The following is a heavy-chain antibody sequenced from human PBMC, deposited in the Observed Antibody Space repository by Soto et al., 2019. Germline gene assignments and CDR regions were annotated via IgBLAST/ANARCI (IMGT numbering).Heavy chain of an antibody. CDR3: ARDRVESGYPEYFQH. CDR1: GFTVSSNY. CDR2: IYSGGST. D-gene: IGHD3-22*01. Sequence: GGSLRLSCAASGFTVSSNYMSWVRQAPGKGLEWVSVIYSGGSTYYADSVKGRFTISRDNSKNTLYLQMNSLRAEDTAVYYCARDRVESGYPEYFQHWGQGTLVSVSS. V-gene: IGHV3-53*01. J-gene: IGHJ1*01.